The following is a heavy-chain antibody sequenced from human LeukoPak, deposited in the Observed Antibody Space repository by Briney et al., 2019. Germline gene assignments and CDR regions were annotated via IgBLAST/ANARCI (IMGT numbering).Heavy chain of an antibody. CDR2: INHSGST. CDR1: GGSFSGYY. CDR3: ARVKFRYYYYYYGMDV. D-gene: IGHD3-16*02. J-gene: IGHJ6*02. V-gene: IGHV4-34*01. Sequence: PSETLSLTCAVYGGSFSGYYWSWIRQPPGKGLEWIGEINHSGSTNYNPSLKSRVTISVDTSKNQFSLKLSSVTAADTAVYYCARVKFRYYYYYYGMDVWGQGTTVTVSS.